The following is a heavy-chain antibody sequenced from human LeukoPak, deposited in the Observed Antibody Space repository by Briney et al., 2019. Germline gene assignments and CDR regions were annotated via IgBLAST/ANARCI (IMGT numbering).Heavy chain of an antibody. CDR2: VYHSGST. CDR1: GGSIGSSAYS. CDR3: AKRYCSSTTCYDDRGAFDY. J-gene: IGHJ4*02. Sequence: SETLSLTCTVSGGSIGSSAYSWGWIRQPPGKGLEWIGSVYHSGSTYYNPSLKSRVTISVDTSKNQFSLKLSSVTAADTAVYYCAKRYCSSTTCYDDRGAFDYWGQGTLVTVSS. V-gene: IGHV4-39*07. D-gene: IGHD2-2*01.